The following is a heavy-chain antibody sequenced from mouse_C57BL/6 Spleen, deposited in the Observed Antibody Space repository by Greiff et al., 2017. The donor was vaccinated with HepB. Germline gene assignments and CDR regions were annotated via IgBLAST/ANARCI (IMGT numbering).Heavy chain of an antibody. V-gene: IGHV5-4*01. Sequence: EVQGVESGGGLVKPGGSLKLSCAASGFTFSSYAMSWVRQTPEKRLEWVATISDGGSYTYYPDNVKGRFTISRDNAKNNLYLQMSHLKSEDTAMYYCARYSNYGDRFAYWGQGTLVTVSA. CDR2: ISDGGSYT. D-gene: IGHD2-5*01. J-gene: IGHJ3*01. CDR3: ARYSNYGDRFAY. CDR1: GFTFSSYA.